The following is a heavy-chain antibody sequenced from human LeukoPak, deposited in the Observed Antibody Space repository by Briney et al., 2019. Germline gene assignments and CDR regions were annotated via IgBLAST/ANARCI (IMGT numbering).Heavy chain of an antibody. Sequence: SETLSLTCSVAGGSIRSKSYYWAWIRQPPGKGLEWIGNIYYNGDTHTNASLKSRVTQSVETSRNHFSLKLRSATAADTAVYYCARLLYDFGDHYIDFWGQGTLVTVSS. D-gene: IGHD4-17*01. J-gene: IGHJ4*02. CDR3: ARLLYDFGDHYIDF. CDR2: IYYNGDT. CDR1: GGSIRSKSYY. V-gene: IGHV4-39*02.